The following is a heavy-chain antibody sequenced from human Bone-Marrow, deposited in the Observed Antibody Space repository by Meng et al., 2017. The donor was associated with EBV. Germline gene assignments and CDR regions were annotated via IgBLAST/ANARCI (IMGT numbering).Heavy chain of an antibody. Sequence: EGQVMESGGGLVQPGGSLRPSCAASGITLSSYWVHWVRQVPGKGLVWVSRINEDGSVINYADSVKGRFFISRDNAKNIVYLQMNNLRTEDTAVYYCAKDCFGDKDSWGQGTLVTVSS. J-gene: IGHJ4*02. V-gene: IGHV3-74*01. CDR1: GITLSSYW. D-gene: IGHD2-21*01. CDR3: AKDCFGDKDS. CDR2: INEDGSVI.